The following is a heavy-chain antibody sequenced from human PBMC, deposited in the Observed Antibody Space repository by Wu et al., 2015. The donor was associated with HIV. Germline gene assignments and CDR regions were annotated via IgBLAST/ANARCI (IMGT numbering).Heavy chain of an antibody. CDR2: IIPMFGTA. D-gene: IGHD3-9*01. CDR1: GDTFSTST. V-gene: IGHV1-69*12. J-gene: IGHJ4*02. Sequence: QVHLVQSGAEVKKPRSSVKVSCKASGDTFSTSTFTWVRQTPGQGLQWMGGIIPMFGTANYAQKFQGRVTIIADESTSAAYMELRSLRSEDTAVYYCARGNYDALTGYYSFFDYWDQGTLVTVSS. CDR3: ARGNYDALTGYYSFFDY.